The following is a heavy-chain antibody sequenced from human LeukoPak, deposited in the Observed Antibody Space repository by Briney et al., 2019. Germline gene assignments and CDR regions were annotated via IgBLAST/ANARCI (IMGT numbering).Heavy chain of an antibody. D-gene: IGHD2-15*01. J-gene: IGHJ6*02. CDR3: ARAFLPPDIVVVVAATFRGYYYYGMDV. V-gene: IGHV1-69*13. CDR1: GGTFSSYA. Sequence: SVKVSCKASGGTFSSYAISWVRQAPGQGLEWMGGIIPILGTANYAQKFQGRVTITADESTSTAYMELSSLRSEDTAVYYCARAFLPPDIVVVVAATFRGYYYYGMDVWGQGTTVTVSS. CDR2: IIPILGTA.